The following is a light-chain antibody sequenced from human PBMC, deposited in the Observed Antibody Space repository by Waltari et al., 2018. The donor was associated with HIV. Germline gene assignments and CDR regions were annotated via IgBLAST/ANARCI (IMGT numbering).Light chain of an antibody. CDR3: TSYTVTNTYV. V-gene: IGLV2-14*01. Sequence: QSALTQPASVSGSPGQSITISCAGTNFYVGAYEYVSWFQQHPGKAPKLLISEVSARPPGVSERFSGSKSGNTASLTISGLQAEDEADYYCTSYTVTNTYVFGTGTKVAVL. CDR1: NFYVGAYEY. CDR2: EVS. J-gene: IGLJ1*01.